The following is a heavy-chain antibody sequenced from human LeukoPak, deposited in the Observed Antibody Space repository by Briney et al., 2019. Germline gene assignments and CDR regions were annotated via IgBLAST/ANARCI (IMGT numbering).Heavy chain of an antibody. D-gene: IGHD3-22*01. V-gene: IGHV6-1*01. CDR2: TYYRSKWYN. CDR1: GDSVSSNSAA. CDR3: ARDYYYDSSGYYRRPPEAFDI. J-gene: IGHJ3*02. Sequence: SQTLSLTCAISGDSVSSNSAAWNWIRQSPLRGLEWLGRTYYRSKWYNDYAVSVKSRITINPDTSKNQFSLQLNSVTPEDTAVYYCARDYYYDSSGYYRRPPEAFDIWGQGTMVTVSS.